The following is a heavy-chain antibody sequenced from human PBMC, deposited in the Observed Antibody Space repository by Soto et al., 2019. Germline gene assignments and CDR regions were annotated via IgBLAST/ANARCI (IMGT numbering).Heavy chain of an antibody. D-gene: IGHD6-13*01. CDR1: GGSINSGGYY. CDR3: ARDRAGYLGQQLVRVYGMDV. CDR2: IYYSGST. V-gene: IGHV4-31*03. Sequence: QVQLQESGPGLVKPSQTLSLTCTVSGGSINSGGYYWSWIRQHPGKGLEWIGYIYYSGSTYYNPALKSRVTLSVDTSKNQISLKLSSVTAADTAVYYCARDRAGYLGQQLVRVYGMDVWGQGTTVTVSS. J-gene: IGHJ6*02.